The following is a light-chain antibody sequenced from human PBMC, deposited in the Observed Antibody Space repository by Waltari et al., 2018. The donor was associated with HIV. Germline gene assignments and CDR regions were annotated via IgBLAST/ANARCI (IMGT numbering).Light chain of an antibody. CDR1: VVAKKN. CDR3: YSSADIPYV. CDR2: KDS. J-gene: IGLJ1*01. V-gene: IGLV3-27*01. Sequence: SHELTQPPSVSVSPGQTARITCSGDVVAKKNVRWFQQKPGQAPVLGVYKDSQRASGIPERFSGSSSGTTATLIISGAQVEDEADYYCYSSADIPYVFGIGTKVTVL.